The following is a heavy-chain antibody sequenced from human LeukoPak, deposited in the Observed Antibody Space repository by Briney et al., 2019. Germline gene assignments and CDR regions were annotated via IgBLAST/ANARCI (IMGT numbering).Heavy chain of an antibody. J-gene: IGHJ6*02. V-gene: IGHV3-74*01. CDR1: GFTFSPYW. Sequence: PGGSLRLSCAASGFTFSPYWMHWVRQAPGKGLVWVSHINTDGSVTRYADSVKGRFTISRDNAKNTLYLQMNSLRAEDTAVYYCARALNLFTYYYYYGVDVWGQGTTVNVSS. CDR3: ARALNLFTYYYYYGVDV. CDR2: INTDGSVT. D-gene: IGHD3-10*01.